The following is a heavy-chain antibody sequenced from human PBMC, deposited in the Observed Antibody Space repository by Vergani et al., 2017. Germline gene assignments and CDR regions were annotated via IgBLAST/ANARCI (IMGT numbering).Heavy chain of an antibody. CDR2: INPNSGGT. Sequence: QVQLVQSGAEVKKPGASVKVSCKASGYTFTGYYMHWVRQAPGQGLEWMGWINPNSGGTNYAQKFQGRVTMTRDTSISTAYMELSRLRSDDTAVYYCARNPLGYCSGGSCYRTYYYYYMDVWGKGTTVTVSS. V-gene: IGHV1-2*02. CDR1: GYTFTGYY. CDR3: ARNPLGYCSGGSCYRTYYYYYMDV. J-gene: IGHJ6*03. D-gene: IGHD2-15*01.